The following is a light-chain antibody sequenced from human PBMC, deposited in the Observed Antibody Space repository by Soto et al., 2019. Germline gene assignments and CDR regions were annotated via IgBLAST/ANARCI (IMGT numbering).Light chain of an antibody. J-gene: IGLJ2*01. V-gene: IGLV2-23*02. CDR3: CTYAGHVPK. CDR2: EVD. CDR1: TSDVAYYDL. Sequence: QSVLTQPASVSGSPGQSITISCAGTTSDVAYYDLVSWYQQHPGTAPKLLIYEVDKRPSGISVPFSGSKSGATASLTISGLLPEDEAVYFCCTYAGHVPKFGGGTKLTVL.